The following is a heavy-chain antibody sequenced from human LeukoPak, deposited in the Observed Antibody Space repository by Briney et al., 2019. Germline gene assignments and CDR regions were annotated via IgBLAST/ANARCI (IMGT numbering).Heavy chain of an antibody. J-gene: IGHJ5*02. Sequence: PSETLSLTCTVSGGSITSHYWSWIRQPPGKGPDWIGYISYSATTNYNPSLMSRVTITVDTSKNQFSLKLSSVTAADTAVYYCARDMRGDFYDTSGLNWFDPWGQGTLVTVSS. V-gene: IGHV4-59*11. CDR2: ISYSATT. CDR1: GGSITSHY. CDR3: ARDMRGDFYDTSGLNWFDP. D-gene: IGHD3-22*01.